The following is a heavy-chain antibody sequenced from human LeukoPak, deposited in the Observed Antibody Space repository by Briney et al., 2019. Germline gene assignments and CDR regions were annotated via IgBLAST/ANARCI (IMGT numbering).Heavy chain of an antibody. V-gene: IGHV4-59*08. J-gene: IGHJ4*02. Sequence: PSKTLSLTCTVSGGSISNYYWSWIRQPPGKGLEWIGYIYYSGSTNYNPSLKSRVFISVDTSSNQFSLKLNSVTAADTAVYYCARRAYGSGSFNRYHFDYWGQGTLVAVSS. D-gene: IGHD3-10*01. CDR1: GGSISNYY. CDR3: ARRAYGSGSFNRYHFDY. CDR2: IYYSGST.